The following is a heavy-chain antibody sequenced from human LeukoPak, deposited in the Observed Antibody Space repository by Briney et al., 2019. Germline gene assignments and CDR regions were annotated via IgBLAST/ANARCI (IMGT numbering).Heavy chain of an antibody. CDR1: GFAFSAYS. CDR3: VGIRYFDWLSSEH. D-gene: IGHD3-9*01. J-gene: IGHJ4*01. V-gene: IGHV3-30*04. Sequence: PGGSLRLSYAASGFAFSAYSIHWVRQAPGKGLDWVAIISYDGSINYYADSVKGRFTISRDNSKNTLYLQMNSLRAEDTAVYYCVGIRYFDWLSSEHWGHGTLVTVSS. CDR2: ISYDGSIN.